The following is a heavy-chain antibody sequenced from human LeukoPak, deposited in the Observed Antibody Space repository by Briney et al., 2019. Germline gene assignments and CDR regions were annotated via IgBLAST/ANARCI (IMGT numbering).Heavy chain of an antibody. J-gene: IGHJ4*02. D-gene: IGHD3-16*01. CDR3: ARGLYEVDY. CDR1: GGSISSYY. CDR2: IYYSGST. V-gene: IGHV4-59*01. Sequence: SETLSLTCTVSGGSISSYYWSWIRQPPGKGLEWIGYIYYSGSTHYNPSLKSRVTISVDTSKNQFSLKLSSLTAAYTAVYYCARGLYEVDYWGQGTLVTVSS.